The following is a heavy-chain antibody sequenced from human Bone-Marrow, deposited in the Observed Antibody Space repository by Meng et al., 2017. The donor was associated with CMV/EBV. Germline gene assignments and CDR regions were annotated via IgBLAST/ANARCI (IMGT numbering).Heavy chain of an antibody. CDR2: INSDGGST. CDR1: GFTFSYYG. D-gene: IGHD3-22*01. J-gene: IGHJ4*02. CDR3: AGTYSSPLDF. V-gene: IGHV3-74*01. Sequence: GESLKISCVASGFTFSYYGMYWVRQAPGKGLVWVSRINSDGGSTNYADSVKGRFTISRDNARNTLHLQMNSLRADDTAVYYCAGTYSSPLDFWGRETLVTVSS.